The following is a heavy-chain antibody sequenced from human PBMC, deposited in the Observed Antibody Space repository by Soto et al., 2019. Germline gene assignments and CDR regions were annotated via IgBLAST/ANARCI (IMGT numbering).Heavy chain of an antibody. CDR3: AKAGGNDYIWGSYPYGY. CDR2: ISGSGGST. CDR1: GFTFSSYA. V-gene: IGHV3-23*01. D-gene: IGHD3-16*02. Sequence: GGSLRLSCAASGFTFSSYAMSWVRQAPGKGLEWVSAISGSGGSTYYADSVKGRFTISRDNSKNTLYLQMNSLRAEDTAVYYCAKAGGNDYIWGSYPYGYWGQGTLVTVSS. J-gene: IGHJ4*02.